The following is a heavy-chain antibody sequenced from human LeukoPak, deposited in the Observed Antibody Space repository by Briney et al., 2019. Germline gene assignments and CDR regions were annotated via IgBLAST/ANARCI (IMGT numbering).Heavy chain of an antibody. Sequence: GGSLRLSCAASRFTFSSYDMNWVRQAPGKGLEWVSYISSSGSTIHYADSVKGRFTISRDNAKNSLYLQMNSLRAEDTAVYYCARDLAWDAFDIWGQGTMVTVSS. CDR1: RFTFSSYD. J-gene: IGHJ3*02. CDR2: ISSSGSTI. CDR3: ARDLAWDAFDI. V-gene: IGHV3-48*03.